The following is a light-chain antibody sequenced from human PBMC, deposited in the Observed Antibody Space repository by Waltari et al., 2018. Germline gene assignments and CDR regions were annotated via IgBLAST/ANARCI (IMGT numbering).Light chain of an antibody. CDR3: VQTLDLPYT. CDR2: EVS. CDR1: QSLLHSDGRTS. Sequence: DIVITQTPLSLSATPGQPASISCKSSQSLLHSDGRTSLFWYLQKPGQPPQLLIYEVSKRFSGVPERFSGSGSGTDFTLKVSRVEAEDGGLYYCVQTLDLPYTFGQGTKLEI. J-gene: IGKJ2*01. V-gene: IGKV2D-29*01.